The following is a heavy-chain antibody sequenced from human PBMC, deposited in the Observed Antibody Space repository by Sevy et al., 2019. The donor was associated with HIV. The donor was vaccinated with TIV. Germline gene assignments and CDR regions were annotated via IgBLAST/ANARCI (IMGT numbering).Heavy chain of an antibody. CDR2: ISSSGSTI. V-gene: IGHV3-11*01. Sequence: GGSLRLSCAASGFTFSDYYMSWIRHAPGKGLEWVSYISSSGSTIYYADSVKGRFTISRDNAKNSLYLQMNSLRAEDTAVYYCARDRVVVVPAAMGLYYDILTGYRDGDAFDIWGQGTMVTVSS. J-gene: IGHJ3*02. D-gene: IGHD3-9*01. CDR1: GFTFSDYY. CDR3: ARDRVVVVPAAMGLYYDILTGYRDGDAFDI.